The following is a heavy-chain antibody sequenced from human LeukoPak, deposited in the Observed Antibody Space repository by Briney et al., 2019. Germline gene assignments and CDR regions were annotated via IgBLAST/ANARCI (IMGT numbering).Heavy chain of an antibody. CDR1: GFTFSSYS. D-gene: IGHD2-2*01. J-gene: IGHJ5*02. Sequence: GGSLRLSCAASGFTFSSYSMNWFRQAPGKGLEWVSYISSSSSTIYYADSVKGRFTISRDNAKNSLYLQMNSLRAEDTAVYYCARDGNRRGYCSSTSCPNWFDPWGQGTLVTVSS. V-gene: IGHV3-48*01. CDR3: ARDGNRRGYCSSTSCPNWFDP. CDR2: ISSSSSTI.